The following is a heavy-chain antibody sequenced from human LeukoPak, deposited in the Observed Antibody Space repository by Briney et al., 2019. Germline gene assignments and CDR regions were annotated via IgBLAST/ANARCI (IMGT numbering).Heavy chain of an antibody. CDR3: AGGRNYYYYGMDV. CDR2: IKQDGSEK. CDR1: GFTFSSYC. D-gene: IGHD1-14*01. J-gene: IGHJ6*02. V-gene: IGHV3-7*01. Sequence: PGGSLRLSCAASGFTFSSYCMSWVRQAPGKGLEWVANIKQDGSEKYYVDSVKGRFTISRDNAKNSLYLQMNSLRAEDTAVYYCAGGRNYYYYGMDVWGQGTTVTVSS.